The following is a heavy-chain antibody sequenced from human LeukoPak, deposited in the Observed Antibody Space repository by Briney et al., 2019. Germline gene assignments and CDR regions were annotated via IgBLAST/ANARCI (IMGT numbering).Heavy chain of an antibody. J-gene: IGHJ4*02. CDR3: ARSRTIGVVVAATPGSNYFDY. CDR2: IKQDGSEK. V-gene: IGHV3-7*01. CDR1: GGSISSGGYY. D-gene: IGHD2-15*01. Sequence: ETLSLTCTVSGGSISSGGYYWSWVRQAPGKGLEWVANIKQDGSEKYYVASVKGRFTISRDNAKNSLYLQMNSLRAEDTAVYYCARSRTIGVVVAATPGSNYFDYWGQGTLVTVSS.